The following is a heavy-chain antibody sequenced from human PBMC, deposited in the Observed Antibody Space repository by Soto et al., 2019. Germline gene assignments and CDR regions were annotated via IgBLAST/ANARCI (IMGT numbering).Heavy chain of an antibody. J-gene: IGHJ4*02. V-gene: IGHV3-30*03. D-gene: IGHD3-10*01. CDR2: ISYDGSNK. Sequence: GGSLRLSCAASGFTFSSYGMHWVRQAPGKGLEWVAVISYDGSNKYYADSVKGRFTISRDNSKNTLYLQMNSLRAEDAAVYYCARHDLTRGAGYWGQGTLVTVSS. CDR3: ARHDLTRGAGY. CDR1: GFTFSSYG.